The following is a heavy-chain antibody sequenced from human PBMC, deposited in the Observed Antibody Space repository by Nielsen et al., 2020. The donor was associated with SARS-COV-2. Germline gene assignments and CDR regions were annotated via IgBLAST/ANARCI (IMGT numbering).Heavy chain of an antibody. V-gene: IGHV3-21*01. CDR2: ISSSSSYI. CDR1: GFTFSSYS. D-gene: IGHD4-11*01. J-gene: IGHJ5*02. CDR3: ARDWDYTSRWFDP. Sequence: ETLSLTCAASGFTFSSYSMNWVRQAPGKGLEWVSSISSSSSYIYYADSVKGRFTISRDNAKNSLYLQMNSLRAEDTAVYYCARDWDYTSRWFDPWGQGTLVTVSS.